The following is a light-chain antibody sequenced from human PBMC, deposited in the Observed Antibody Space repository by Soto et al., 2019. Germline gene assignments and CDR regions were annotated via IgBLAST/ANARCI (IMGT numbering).Light chain of an antibody. Sequence: QSALTQPASVSGSPGQSISISCTGTSSDVGGYNYVSWYQQHPGKAPKLMIYEVSNRPSEVSTRFSGSKSGNTASLTISGLQAEDEADYYCTSYTSSTTRVLFGGGTQLTVL. CDR1: SSDVGGYNY. CDR2: EVS. V-gene: IGLV2-14*01. J-gene: IGLJ3*02. CDR3: TSYTSSTTRVL.